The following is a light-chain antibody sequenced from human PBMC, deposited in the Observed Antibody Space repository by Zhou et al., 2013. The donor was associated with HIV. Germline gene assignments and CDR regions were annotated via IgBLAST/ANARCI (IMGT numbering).Light chain of an antibody. CDR1: QSVSAGY. CDR3: QQYGSSPSS. J-gene: IGKJ2*04. CDR2: ATF. V-gene: IGKV3-20*01. Sequence: EIVLTQSPGTLSLSPGERVTLSCRASQSVSAGYLAWYQQKPGRAPRLLIYATFTRATGVPDRFSGSGSGTDFSLTISGLEPDDFAVYYCQQYGSSPSSFAQGTKLEIK.